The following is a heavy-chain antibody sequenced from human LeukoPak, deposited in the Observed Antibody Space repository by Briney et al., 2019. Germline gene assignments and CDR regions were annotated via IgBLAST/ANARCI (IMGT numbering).Heavy chain of an antibody. CDR2: IYYSGST. V-gene: IGHV4-39*07. CDR3: ARDLTGYSYGYVQNY. CDR1: GGSISSSSYY. Sequence: SETLSLTCTVSGGSISSSSYYWGWIRQPPGKGLEWIGSIYYSGSTCYNPSLKSRVTISVDTSKNQFSLKLSSVTAADTAVYYCARDLTGYSYGYVQNYWGQGTLVTVSS. D-gene: IGHD5-18*01. J-gene: IGHJ4*02.